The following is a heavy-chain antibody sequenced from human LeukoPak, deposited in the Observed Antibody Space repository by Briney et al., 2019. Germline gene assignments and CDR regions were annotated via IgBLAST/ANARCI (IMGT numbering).Heavy chain of an antibody. CDR1: GYSFTNHY. CDR3: ARGSSGSYLSYFDY. V-gene: IGHV1-46*01. J-gene: IGHJ4*02. D-gene: IGHD1-26*01. Sequence: GASVKVSCKASGYSFTNHYIHCVRQAPGQGLEWMGIIDPSGGSTSYAQKFQGRVTMTRDMSTSTVYMELSSLRSEDTAVYHCARGSSGSYLSYFDYWGQGTLVTVSS. CDR2: IDPSGGST.